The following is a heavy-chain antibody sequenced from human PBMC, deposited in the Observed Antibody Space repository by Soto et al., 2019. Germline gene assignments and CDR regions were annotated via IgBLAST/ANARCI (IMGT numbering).Heavy chain of an antibody. Sequence: EVQLVESGGDLVQPGGSLRLSCAGSGFTFEDHSINWVRQVPGKGLEWVSGISWHGEKIVYADSVKGRFTISRDNAKNAVYLEMDSLRVEDTALYYGTNVHHTVGWYSHYDSWGQGVLVTVSS. CDR2: ISWHGEKI. CDR3: TNVHHTVGWYSHYDS. J-gene: IGHJ4*02. CDR1: GFTFEDHS. D-gene: IGHD6-19*01. V-gene: IGHV3-9*01.